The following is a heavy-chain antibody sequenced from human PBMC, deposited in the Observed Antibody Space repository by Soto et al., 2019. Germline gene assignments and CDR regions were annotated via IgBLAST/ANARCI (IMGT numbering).Heavy chain of an antibody. J-gene: IGHJ5*02. CDR2: ISGSGGST. V-gene: IGHV3-23*01. D-gene: IGHD3-3*01. Sequence: EVQLLESGGGLVQPGGSLRLSCAASGFTFSSYAMSWVRQAPGKGLEWVSAISGSGGSTYYADSVKGRFTISRDNSKNTLYLQMNSLRAEDTAVYYCAKDMLPRELFWRFQLIFDPWGQGNLVTVSS. CDR3: AKDMLPRELFWRFQLIFDP. CDR1: GFTFSSYA.